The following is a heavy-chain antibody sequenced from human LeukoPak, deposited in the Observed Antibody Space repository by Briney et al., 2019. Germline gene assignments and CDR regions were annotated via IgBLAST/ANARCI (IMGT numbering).Heavy chain of an antibody. Sequence: GGSLRLSCAASGFTFSSYGMHWVRQAPGKGLEWVAFIRYDGSNKYYADSVKGRFTISRDNSKNTLYLQMNSLRAEDTAVYYCAKARLGTYSSSWYVGYWGQGTLVTVSS. V-gene: IGHV3-30*02. D-gene: IGHD6-13*01. CDR1: GFTFSSYG. CDR3: AKARLGTYSSSWYVGY. CDR2: IRYDGSNK. J-gene: IGHJ4*02.